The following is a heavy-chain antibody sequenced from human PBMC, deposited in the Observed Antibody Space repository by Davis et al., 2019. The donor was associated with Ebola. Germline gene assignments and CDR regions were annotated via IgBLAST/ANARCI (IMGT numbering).Heavy chain of an antibody. CDR2: ISGSGGST. V-gene: IGHV3-23*01. CDR3: ARGLWDYYGSGLPKYFDI. Sequence: GESLKISCAASGFTFSSYAMSWVRQAPGKGLEWVSAISGSGGSTYYADSVKGRFTISRDNSKNTVYLQMNSLRVEDTAVYYCARGLWDYYGSGLPKYFDIWGQGTSVTVAS. CDR1: GFTFSSYA. J-gene: IGHJ4*02. D-gene: IGHD3-10*01.